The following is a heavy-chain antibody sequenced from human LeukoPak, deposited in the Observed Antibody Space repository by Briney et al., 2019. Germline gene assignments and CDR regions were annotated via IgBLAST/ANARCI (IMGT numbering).Heavy chain of an antibody. CDR1: GFTFGSYA. CDR2: ISYDGSNK. CDR3: AREGYAAAGSFDI. J-gene: IGHJ3*02. Sequence: GGSLRLSCAASGFTFGSYAMHWVRQAPGKGLEWVAVISYDGSNKYYADSVKGRFTISRDNSKNTLYLQMNSLRAEDTAVYYCAREGYAAAGSFDIWGQGTMVTVSS. V-gene: IGHV3-30-3*01. D-gene: IGHD6-13*01.